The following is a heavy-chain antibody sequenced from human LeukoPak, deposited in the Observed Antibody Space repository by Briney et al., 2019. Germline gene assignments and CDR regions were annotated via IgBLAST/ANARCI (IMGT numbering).Heavy chain of an antibody. CDR3: AKGSTAVTSRNYFDY. CDR1: GFTVSSNY. V-gene: IGHV3-53*01. Sequence: GGSLRLSCAASGFTVSSNYMSWVRQAPGKGLEWVSVIYSGGSTYYADSVKGRFTISRDNSKYTLYLQMNSLRAEDTAVYYCAKGSTAVTSRNYFDYWGQGTLVTVSS. D-gene: IGHD4-17*01. J-gene: IGHJ4*02. CDR2: IYSGGST.